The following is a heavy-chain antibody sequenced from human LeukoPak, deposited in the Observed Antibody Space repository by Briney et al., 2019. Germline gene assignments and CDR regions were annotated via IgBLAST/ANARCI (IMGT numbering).Heavy chain of an antibody. J-gene: IGHJ5*02. CDR2: IYHSGST. CDR3: ARRSSYCSSTSCSVWFDP. Sequence: SETLSLTCTVSGGSIISSSYYWGWIRQPPGKGLEWIGSIYHSGSTYYSPSLKSRVTISVDTSKNQFSLKLSSVTAADTAVYYCARRSSYCSSTSCSVWFDPWGQGNLVTVSS. V-gene: IGHV4-39*01. D-gene: IGHD2-2*01. CDR1: GGSIISSSYY.